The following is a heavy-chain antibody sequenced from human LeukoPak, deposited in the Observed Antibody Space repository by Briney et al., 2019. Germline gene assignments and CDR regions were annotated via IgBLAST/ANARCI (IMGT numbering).Heavy chain of an antibody. D-gene: IGHD1-26*01. CDR3: ARVGIVGAYTPYYYYMDV. V-gene: IGHV1-18*03. J-gene: IGHJ6*03. CDR1: GYTFTSYG. CDR2: ISAYNGNT. Sequence: ASVKVSCKASGYTFTSYGISWVRQAPGQGLEWMGWISAYNGNTNYAQKLQGRVTMTTDTSTSTAYMELRSLRSDDMAVYYCARVGIVGAYTPYYYYMDVWGKGTTVTVPS.